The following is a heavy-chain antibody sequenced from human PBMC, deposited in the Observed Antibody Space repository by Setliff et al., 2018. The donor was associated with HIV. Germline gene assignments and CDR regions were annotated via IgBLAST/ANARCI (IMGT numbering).Heavy chain of an antibody. CDR1: GGSISSSSYY. J-gene: IGHJ6*02. Sequence: SETLSLTCTVSGGSISSSSYYWGWIRQPPGKGLEWIGSIYYSGSTYYNPSLKSRVTISVDTSKNQFSLKLSSVTAADTAVYYCARDRRAHDYNNCVYYYYGMDVWGQGTTVTVSS. D-gene: IGHD4-4*01. CDR3: ARDRRAHDYNNCVYYYYGMDV. V-gene: IGHV4-39*07. CDR2: IYYSGST.